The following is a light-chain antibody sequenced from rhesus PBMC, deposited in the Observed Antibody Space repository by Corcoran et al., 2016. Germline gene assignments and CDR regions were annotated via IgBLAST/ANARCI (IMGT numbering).Light chain of an antibody. CDR1: QSLLHGDGNTY. CDR3: MQVIQLPRT. V-gene: IGKV2-78*01. CDR2: LVS. J-gene: IGKJ1*01. Sequence: DIVMTQTPLSLPVTPGEPASISCRSSQSLLHGDGNTYLYWYLQKPGQFPQLLIHLVSNRAFGVPERFSGSGSGTDFSLKISRVEAWDVGVFYCMQVIQLPRTFGQGTKVEIK.